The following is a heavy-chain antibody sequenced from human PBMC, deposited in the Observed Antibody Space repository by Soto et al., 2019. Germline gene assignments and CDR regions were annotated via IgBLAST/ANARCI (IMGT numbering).Heavy chain of an antibody. J-gene: IGHJ4*02. V-gene: IGHV4-59*01. CDR3: ARLGYCRSPSYIPDS. D-gene: IGHD2-2*01. CDR1: GGSISSYY. CDR2: IYYSGST. Sequence: QVQLQESGPGLVKPSETLSLICTVSGGSISSYYWSWIRQPPGKGLEWIGYIYYSGSTNYNPSLKSRITKSVDTSKNQFSLKLSSVTAHDTAVYYCARLGYCRSPSYIPDSWGQGTLVTVTS.